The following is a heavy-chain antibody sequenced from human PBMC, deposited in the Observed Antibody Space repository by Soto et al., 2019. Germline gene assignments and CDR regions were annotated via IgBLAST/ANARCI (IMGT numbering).Heavy chain of an antibody. Sequence: QVQLQQWGAGLLKPSETLSLTCAVYGGSFSGYYWSWIRQPPGKGLEWIGEINHSGSTNYNPSLKSRVTISVDTSKNQFSLKLSSVTAAHTAVYYCARGPPLRFLEWLLFSGGFFDYWGQGTLVTVSS. J-gene: IGHJ4*02. CDR1: GGSFSGYY. CDR2: INHSGST. D-gene: IGHD3-3*01. V-gene: IGHV4-34*01. CDR3: ARGPPLRFLEWLLFSGGFFDY.